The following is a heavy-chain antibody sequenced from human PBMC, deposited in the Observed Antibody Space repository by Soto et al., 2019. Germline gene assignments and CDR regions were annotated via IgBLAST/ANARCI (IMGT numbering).Heavy chain of an antibody. D-gene: IGHD6-13*01. CDR2: TYYRSKWYN. CDR1: GDSVSSSSAA. CDR3: AIGGSSWYDFDY. Sequence: QVQLQPSGPGLMKPSQTLSLTCAISGDSVSSSSAAWNWIRQSPSRGLEWLGRTYYRSKWYNDYAVSGKSRITINPDTSRNQFSLQLNSVTPEDTAVHYCAIGGSSWYDFDYWGQGTLVTVSS. J-gene: IGHJ4*02. V-gene: IGHV6-1*01.